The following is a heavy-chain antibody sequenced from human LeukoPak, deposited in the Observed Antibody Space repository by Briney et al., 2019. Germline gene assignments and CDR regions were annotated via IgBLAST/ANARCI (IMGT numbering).Heavy chain of an antibody. J-gene: IGHJ4*02. V-gene: IGHV3-11*04. Sequence: GGSLRLSCAASGFTFSDYYMSWIRQAPGKGLEWVSYISSSGSTIYYADSVKGRLTISRDNAKNSRYLQMNSLRAEDTAVYYCARELDLYNWNYGGGYYFDYWGQGTLVTVSS. CDR1: GFTFSDYY. CDR2: ISSSGSTI. CDR3: ARELDLYNWNYGGGYYFDY. D-gene: IGHD1-7*01.